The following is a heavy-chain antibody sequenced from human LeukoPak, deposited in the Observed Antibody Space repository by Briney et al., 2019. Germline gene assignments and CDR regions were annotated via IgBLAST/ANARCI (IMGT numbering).Heavy chain of an antibody. V-gene: IGHV3-9*01. CDR2: INWKTGNG. Sequence: RPGGSLRLSCAVSGFNFDDYAMHWVPHAPGRGLEWVSGINWKTGNGIYADSVKGRFTISRDNAKNSLYLQMSSLRAEDTALYYCTRRAARWQFDLWGRGTLLTVSS. J-gene: IGHJ2*01. D-gene: IGHD5-24*01. CDR3: TRRAARWQFDL. CDR1: GFNFDDYA.